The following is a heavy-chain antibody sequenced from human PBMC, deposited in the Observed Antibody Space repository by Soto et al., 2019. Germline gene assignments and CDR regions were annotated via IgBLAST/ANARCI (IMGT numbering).Heavy chain of an antibody. D-gene: IGHD2-8*01. CDR1: VDSVTNYF. Sequence: SETLSLTCTFSVDSVTNYFWSWMRQPPGKGLEWIGHMYHGGRTNYSPSLKSRVTMSLDSSKNQFSLNLSSVTAADTAVYFCARDPGYCTNGVCPIFDFWGQGVLVTVSS. J-gene: IGHJ4*02. CDR2: MYHGGRT. CDR3: ARDPGYCTNGVCPIFDF. V-gene: IGHV4-59*02.